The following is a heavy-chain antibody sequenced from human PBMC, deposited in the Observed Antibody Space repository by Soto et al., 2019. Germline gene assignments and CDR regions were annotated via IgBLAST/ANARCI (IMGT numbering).Heavy chain of an antibody. V-gene: IGHV3-33*01. J-gene: IGHJ4*02. CDR2: IWYDGSNK. CDR3: ARGGRLYYFDY. CDR1: GFTFSSYG. D-gene: IGHD1-1*01. Sequence: GGSLRLSCAASGFTFSSYGMHWVRQAPGKGLEWVAVIWYDGSNKYYADSVKGRFTISRDNSKNTLYLQMNSLRAEDTAVYYCARGGRLYYFDYWGQGTLVTVSS.